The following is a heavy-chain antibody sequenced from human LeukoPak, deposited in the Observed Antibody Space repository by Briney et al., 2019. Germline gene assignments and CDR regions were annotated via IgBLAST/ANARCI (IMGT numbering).Heavy chain of an antibody. CDR1: GGSINSSSQY. CDR2: ISYSGST. CDR3: ARHLDSQPWLVRGPYYFDY. V-gene: IGHV4-39*01. D-gene: IGHD6-19*01. Sequence: PSEALSLTCTVSGGSINSSSQYWGWIRQPPGKGLEWIGSISYSGSTYYNPSLKSRVTIPVDTSKNQFSLTLSSVTAADTAVYYCARHLDSQPWLVRGPYYFDYWVQGTLVTVSS. J-gene: IGHJ4*02.